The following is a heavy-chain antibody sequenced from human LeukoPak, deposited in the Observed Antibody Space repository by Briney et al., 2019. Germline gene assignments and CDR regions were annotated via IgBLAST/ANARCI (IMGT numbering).Heavy chain of an antibody. CDR1: GYSISSGYY. J-gene: IGHJ3*02. Sequence: VKPSETLSLTCAVSGYSISSGYYWGWIRQPPGKGLEWIGSIYYSGSTYYSPSLKSRVTISVGTSKNQFSLKLSSVTAADTAVYYCASAAPGYSSSWYPDAFDIWGQGTMVTVSS. CDR2: IYYSGST. V-gene: IGHV4-38-2*01. D-gene: IGHD6-13*01. CDR3: ASAAPGYSSSWYPDAFDI.